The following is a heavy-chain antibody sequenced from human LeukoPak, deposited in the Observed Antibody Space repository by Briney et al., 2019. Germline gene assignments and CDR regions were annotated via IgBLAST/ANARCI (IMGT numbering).Heavy chain of an antibody. CDR1: GGSISSSNW. J-gene: IGHJ4*02. Sequence: SGTLSLTCAVSGGSISSSNWWSWVRQPPGKGLEWIGETYHSGSTNYNPSLKSRVTISVDKSKNQFSLKLSSVTTADTAVYYCARDRWGKYYFDYWGQGTLVTVSS. CDR2: TYHSGST. V-gene: IGHV4-4*02. CDR3: ARDRWGKYYFDY. D-gene: IGHD7-27*01.